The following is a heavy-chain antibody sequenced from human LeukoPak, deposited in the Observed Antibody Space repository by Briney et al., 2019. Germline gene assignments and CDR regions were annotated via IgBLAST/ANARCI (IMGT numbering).Heavy chain of an antibody. Sequence: ASVKVSCKASGYTFTSYGISWVRQAPGQGLEWMGWISAYNGNTNYAQKLQGRVTMTTDTSTSTAYMELRSLRSDDTAVYYCARDLGLYSSGWYGGLFDYWGQGTLVTVSS. CDR3: ARDLGLYSSGWYGGLFDY. V-gene: IGHV1-18*01. CDR2: ISAYNGNT. CDR1: GYTFTSYG. J-gene: IGHJ4*02. D-gene: IGHD6-19*01.